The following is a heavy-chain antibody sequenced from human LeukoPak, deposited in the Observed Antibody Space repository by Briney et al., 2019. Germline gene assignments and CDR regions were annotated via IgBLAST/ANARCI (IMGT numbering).Heavy chain of an antibody. Sequence: GGSLRLSCAASGFTLSSYGMHWVRQAPGKGLEWVAVISYDGSKKDYADSVKGRFTISRGNSKNTLFLQMNSLSAEDTAVYYCAKGGRDGYNSLDYWGQGTLVIVSS. D-gene: IGHD5-24*01. J-gene: IGHJ4*02. CDR1: GFTLSSYG. CDR3: AKGGRDGYNSLDY. CDR2: ISYDGSKK. V-gene: IGHV3-30*18.